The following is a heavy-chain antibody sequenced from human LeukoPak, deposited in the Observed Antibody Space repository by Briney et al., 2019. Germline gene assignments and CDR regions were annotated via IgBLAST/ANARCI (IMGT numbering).Heavy chain of an antibody. CDR3: ARGYSSGWYLLS. CDR2: IRYDGSNK. V-gene: IGHV3-30*02. CDR1: GFTFSSYG. J-gene: IGHJ3*01. Sequence: GGSLRLSCAASGFTFSSYGMHWVRQAPGKGLEWVASIRYDGSNKYYADSVKGRFTISRDNAKNSLYLQMNSLRAEDTAVYYCARGYSSGWYLLSWGQGTMVTVSS. D-gene: IGHD6-19*01.